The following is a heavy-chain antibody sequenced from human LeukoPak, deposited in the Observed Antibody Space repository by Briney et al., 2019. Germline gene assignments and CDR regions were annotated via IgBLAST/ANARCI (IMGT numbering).Heavy chain of an antibody. CDR2: INPNSGGT. V-gene: IGHV1-2*02. CDR3: ARAPLGEPQDC. J-gene: IGHJ4*02. CDR1: GYTFTGYY. D-gene: IGHD4-17*01. Sequence: ASVKVSCKASGYTFTGYYMHWVRQAPGQGLEWMAWINPNSGGTNYAQKFQGRVTVTRDTSISTAYLELSRLRSDDTAVYYCARAPLGEPQDCWGQGTLVTVSS.